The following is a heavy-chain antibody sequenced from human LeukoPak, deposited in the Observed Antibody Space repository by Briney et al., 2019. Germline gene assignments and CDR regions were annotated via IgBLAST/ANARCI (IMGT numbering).Heavy chain of an antibody. CDR1: GGSFSAYY. J-gene: IGHJ4*02. CDR3: ARTPYSGSYYPDY. CDR2: IYYSGST. V-gene: IGHV4-59*01. D-gene: IGHD1-26*01. Sequence: SETLSLTCAVYGGSFSAYYWSWIRQPPGKGLEWIGYIYYSGSTNYNPSLKSRVTISVDTSKNQFSLKLSSVTAADTAVYYCARTPYSGSYYPDYWGQGTLVTVSS.